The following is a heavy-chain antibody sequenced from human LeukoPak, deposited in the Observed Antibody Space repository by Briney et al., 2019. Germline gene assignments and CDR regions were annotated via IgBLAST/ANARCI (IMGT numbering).Heavy chain of an antibody. V-gene: IGHV3-30*04. CDR2: ISCGGSNT. CDR3: AKAIPPNGGLGLYYRGGTDY. Sequence: GGSLRLSCAASGFTFSSFAMHWVRQAPGKGREWVAVISCGGSNTYYADSVKGRFPISRDNSINTLYLQTNSTRAEETVGYYSAKAIPPNGGLGLYYRGGTDYWGQGTLVTVSS. J-gene: IGHJ4*02. CDR1: GFTFSSFA. D-gene: IGHD3-10*01.